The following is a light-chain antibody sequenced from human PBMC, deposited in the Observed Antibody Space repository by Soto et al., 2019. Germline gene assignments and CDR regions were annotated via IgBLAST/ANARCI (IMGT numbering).Light chain of an antibody. CDR3: QQRSNWPPV. Sequence: EIVLTQSPATLSLSPGERATLSCRASQSVSSYLAWYQQKPGQAPRFLIYDASNRATGIPARFSGSGSGTDFTLTISSLEPEDFAVYYCQQRSNWPPVFGPGTKVDIK. CDR2: DAS. V-gene: IGKV3-11*01. CDR1: QSVSSY. J-gene: IGKJ3*01.